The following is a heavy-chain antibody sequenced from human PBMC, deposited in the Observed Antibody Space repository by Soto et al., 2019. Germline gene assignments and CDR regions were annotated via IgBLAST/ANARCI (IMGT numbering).Heavy chain of an antibody. CDR2: IYDSGTT. CDR3: ARVSHIVVVPAIRGAFDI. J-gene: IGHJ3*02. Sequence: QVQLQESGPGLEEASETLSLTCTVSGGSMSGYYWSWIRQPPGKGLEWIGFIYDSGTTNYNPSLKSRGAISIDTSKNQFSLKLTSVTAADTAVYYGARVSHIVVVPAIRGAFDIWGQRTMITFSS. D-gene: IGHD2-21*02. CDR1: GGSMSGYY. V-gene: IGHV4-59*01.